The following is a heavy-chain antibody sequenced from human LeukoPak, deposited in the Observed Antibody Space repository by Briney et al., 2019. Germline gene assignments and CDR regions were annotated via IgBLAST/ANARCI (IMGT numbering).Heavy chain of an antibody. V-gene: IGHV3-23*01. D-gene: IGHD1-14*01. Sequence: GGSLRLSCAASGFTFSSYAMTWVRQAPGRGLEWVSTIGAYAARTYYADSVKGRFTTSRDDAKNTVYLQMNSLRAEDTAVYYCATVFEHWGQGTLVTVSS. CDR3: ATVFEH. CDR2: IGAYAART. CDR1: GFTFSSYA. J-gene: IGHJ4*02.